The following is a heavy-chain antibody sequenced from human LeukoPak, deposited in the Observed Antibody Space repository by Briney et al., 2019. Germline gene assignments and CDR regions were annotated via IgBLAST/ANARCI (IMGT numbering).Heavy chain of an antibody. Sequence: GGSLRLSCAASGFSFSSYWLHWVRQAPGKGLVWVARIQYDGSTTNYADSVKGRFTISRDNAKKTLYVQMNSLRAEDTAVYYCARALVAGVTLNALDIWGQGTMVTVSS. CDR1: GFSFSSYW. V-gene: IGHV3-74*01. CDR3: ARALVAGVTLNALDI. J-gene: IGHJ3*02. D-gene: IGHD2-15*01. CDR2: IQYDGSTT.